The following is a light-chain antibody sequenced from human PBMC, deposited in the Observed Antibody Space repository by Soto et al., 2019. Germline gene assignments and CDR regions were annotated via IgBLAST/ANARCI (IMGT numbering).Light chain of an antibody. CDR1: QNIWDY. J-gene: IGKJ2*01. V-gene: IGKV1-39*01. Sequence: DTQMTQSPSSLSASVGDRVTITCRASQNIWDYLNWYQQKPGKAPTLLIYTASILESGVPSRFSGSGSGTVFTLTITNLQPEDLATYYCQQSFRIPRTFGQGTKVDIK. CDR3: QQSFRIPRT. CDR2: TAS.